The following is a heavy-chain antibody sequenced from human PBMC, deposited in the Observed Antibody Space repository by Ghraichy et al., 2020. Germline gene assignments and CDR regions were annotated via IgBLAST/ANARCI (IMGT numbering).Heavy chain of an antibody. D-gene: IGHD6-19*01. Sequence: GGSLRLSCVASGLMFGDNSMNWVRQAPGKGLEWVASISSSTRYIYYADSVKGRFTISRDNAQNSLYLQMNSLRAEDTAVYYCSRGGGAGTPVLYHMDVWGLGTTVTVSS. CDR3: SRGGGAGTPVLYHMDV. CDR2: ISSSTRYI. J-gene: IGHJ6*02. V-gene: IGHV3-21*01. CDR1: GLMFGDNS.